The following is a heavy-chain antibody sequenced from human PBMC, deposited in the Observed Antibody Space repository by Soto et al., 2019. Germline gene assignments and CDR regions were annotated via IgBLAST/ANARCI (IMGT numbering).Heavy chain of an antibody. Sequence: EVQLVESGGGLVQPGGSLRLSCAASGFTFRNYWMHWVRQAPGEGLVWVSRINDGGGSTNYADSVQGRFTISRDNAANTLYLQMNNLTAEDTAVYYCARVEVAGGRCFDHWGQGALVTVSS. CDR1: GFTFRNYW. D-gene: IGHD6-19*01. CDR3: ARVEVAGGRCFDH. J-gene: IGHJ4*02. V-gene: IGHV3-74*01. CDR2: INDGGGST.